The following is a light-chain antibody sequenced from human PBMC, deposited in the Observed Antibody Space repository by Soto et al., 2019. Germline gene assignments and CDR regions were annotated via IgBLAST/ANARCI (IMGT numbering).Light chain of an antibody. V-gene: IGKV3-20*01. CDR3: QSYRSSPWK. CDR1: QSVSSSY. Sequence: EIVLTQSPGTLSLSPGERATLSCRASQSVSSSYLAWYQQKPGQAPRPLIYGASSRAIGIPDRFSGSGSGTDFTLTISRLEPEDFAVYYCQSYRSSPWKFGQGTKVDIK. J-gene: IGKJ1*01. CDR2: GAS.